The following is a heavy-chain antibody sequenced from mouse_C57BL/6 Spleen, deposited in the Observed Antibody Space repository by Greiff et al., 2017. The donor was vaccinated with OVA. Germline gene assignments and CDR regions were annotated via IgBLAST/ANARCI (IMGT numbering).Heavy chain of an antibody. CDR2: SRNKANDDTT. J-gene: IGHJ1*03. CDR3: ARDPYYYGSSHWYFDV. D-gene: IGHD1-1*01. CDR1: GFTFSDFY. V-gene: IGHV7-1*01. Sequence: EVQVVESGGGLVQSGRSLRLSCATSGFTFSDFYMEWVRQAPGKGLEWIAASRNKANDDTTEYSASVKGRFIVSRDTSQSILYLQMNALRAEDTAIYYCARDPYYYGSSHWYFDVWGTGTTVTVSS.